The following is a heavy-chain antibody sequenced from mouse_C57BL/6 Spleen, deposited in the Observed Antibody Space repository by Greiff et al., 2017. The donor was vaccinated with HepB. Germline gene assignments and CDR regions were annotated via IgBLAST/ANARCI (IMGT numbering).Heavy chain of an antibody. Sequence: VQLQQSGPELVKPGASVKISCKASGYTFTDYYMNWVKQSHGKSLEWIGDINPNNGGTSYNQKFKGKATLTVDKSSSTAYMELRSLTSEDSAVYYCARLVYGNLPTPYAMDYWGQGTSVTVSS. J-gene: IGHJ4*01. CDR1: GYTFTDYY. CDR2: INPNNGGT. CDR3: ARLVYGNLPTPYAMDY. V-gene: IGHV1-26*01. D-gene: IGHD2-1*01.